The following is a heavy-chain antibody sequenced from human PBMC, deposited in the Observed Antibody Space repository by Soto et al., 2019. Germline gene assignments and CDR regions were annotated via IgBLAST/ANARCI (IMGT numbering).Heavy chain of an antibody. V-gene: IGHV1-69*06. Sequence: QVVLLQSGAEVKEPGSSVRVSCEVSGSTFNNFAFSWVRQAPGHGPEWMGGIVVISNTADYSQRFQDRVTNTADTSTNTLYMELGSLTLEDTAVYYCARAIKRWEVHYYFDYWGQGTLVTVSS. CDR1: GSTFNNFA. CDR3: ARAIKRWEVHYYFDY. D-gene: IGHD1-26*01. J-gene: IGHJ4*02. CDR2: IVVISNTA.